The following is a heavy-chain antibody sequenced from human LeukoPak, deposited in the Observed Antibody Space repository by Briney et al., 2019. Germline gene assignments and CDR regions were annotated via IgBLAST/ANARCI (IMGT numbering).Heavy chain of an antibody. D-gene: IGHD3-3*01. Sequence: ASVKVSCKASVYTFARHGITWVRQAPGQGLEWMGWISSYNDNTNYAQKCQSRVTMRTDTSTSAAYMERKSLRSDDTAVYYCARDLAEVFFDYYYYMDVWGKGTTVTVSS. CDR3: ARDLAEVFFDYYYYMDV. CDR1: VYTFARHG. CDR2: ISSYNDNT. V-gene: IGHV1-18*01. J-gene: IGHJ6*03.